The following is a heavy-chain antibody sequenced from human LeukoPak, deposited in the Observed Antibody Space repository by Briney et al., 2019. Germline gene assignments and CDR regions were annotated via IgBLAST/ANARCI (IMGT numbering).Heavy chain of an antibody. Sequence: SVKVSCKASGGAFSSYAISWVRHAPGQGLEWMGRIIPIFGTANYAQKFQGRVTITTDESTSTAYMELSSLRSEDTAVYYCARSSIVGATTYSDYWGQGTLVTVSS. CDR2: IIPIFGTA. CDR3: ARSSIVGATTYSDY. J-gene: IGHJ4*02. CDR1: GGAFSSYA. V-gene: IGHV1-69*05. D-gene: IGHD1-26*01.